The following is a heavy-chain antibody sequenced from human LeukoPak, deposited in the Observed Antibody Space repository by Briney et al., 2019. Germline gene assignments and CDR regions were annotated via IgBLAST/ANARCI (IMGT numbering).Heavy chain of an antibody. D-gene: IGHD3-22*01. V-gene: IGHV4-61*05. CDR2: VSNSGST. J-gene: IGHJ3*02. CDR3: ARHYYDSSGYDGFDI. CDR1: GGSISSSSYY. Sequence: SETLSLTCAVSGGSISSSSYYWGWIRQPPGKGLEWIGYVSNSGSTNYNPSLTSRVTMSVGTSKNQFSLKLSSVTAADTAVYYCARHYYDSSGYDGFDIWGQGTMVTVSS.